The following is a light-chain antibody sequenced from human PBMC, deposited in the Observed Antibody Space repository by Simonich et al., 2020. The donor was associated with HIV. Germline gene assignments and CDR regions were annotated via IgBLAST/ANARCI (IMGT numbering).Light chain of an antibody. CDR1: GSDVGFYNY. CDR2: EVS. CDR3: SSYGGSNNLV. V-gene: IGLV2-8*01. J-gene: IGLJ3*02. Sequence: QSALTQPASVSGSPGQSITVSCTGTGSDVGFYNYVSWYQQHPGKAPKLMIYEVSTRPSGVPDRFSGSKSGNTASLTVSGLQAEDEADYYCSSYGGSNNLVFGGGTKLTVL.